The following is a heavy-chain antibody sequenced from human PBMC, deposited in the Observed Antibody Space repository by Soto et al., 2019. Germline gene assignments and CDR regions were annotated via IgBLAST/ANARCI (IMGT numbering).Heavy chain of an antibody. CDR1: GGSFSGYY. V-gene: IGHV4-34*01. CDR3: ARADGSGSYYRSIYFDY. J-gene: IGHJ4*02. CDR2: INHSGST. Sequence: SETLSLTCAVYGGSFSGYYWSWIRQPPEKGLEWIGEINHSGSTNYNPSLKSRVTISVDTSKNQFSLKLSSVTAADTAVYYCARADGSGSYYRSIYFDYWGQGTLVTVSS. D-gene: IGHD3-10*01.